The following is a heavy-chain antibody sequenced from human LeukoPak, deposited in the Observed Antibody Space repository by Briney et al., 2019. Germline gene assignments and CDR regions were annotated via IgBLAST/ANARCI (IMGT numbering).Heavy chain of an antibody. D-gene: IGHD3-9*01. J-gene: IGHJ5*02. CDR2: VFHTGHT. CDR1: AAISSFY. CDR3: AGSIFGYPWFDP. V-gene: IGHV4-59*01. Sequence: SETLSLTCTVSAAISSFYWSWLRQPPGKGLEWIGYVFHTGHTNYNPSLKSRVTMAIDPSKDQFSLEVTSVTAADTAVYYCAGSIFGYPWFDPWGQGTLVTVSS.